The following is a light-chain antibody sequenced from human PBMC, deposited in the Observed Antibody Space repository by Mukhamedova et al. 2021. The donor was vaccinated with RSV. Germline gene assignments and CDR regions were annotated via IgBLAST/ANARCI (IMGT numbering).Light chain of an antibody. J-gene: IGKJ3*01. CDR3: QQYSNWGFT. V-gene: IGKV2D-29*02. Sequence: SPQLLIYEVSNRFSGVPDRFSGSGSGTDFTLTISSMQSEDFAVYYCQQYSNWGFTFGPGTKVDIK. CDR2: EVS.